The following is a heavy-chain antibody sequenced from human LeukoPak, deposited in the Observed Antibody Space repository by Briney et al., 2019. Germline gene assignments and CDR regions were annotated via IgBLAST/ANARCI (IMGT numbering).Heavy chain of an antibody. J-gene: IGHJ4*02. Sequence: GGSLRLSCAASGFTFSNYGMHWVRKAPGKGLEWVAFIRYDGSNKYYADSVKGRFTISRDNYKNTLYLQMNSLRAEDTAVYYCAKDLTAYSSLGSYYFDYWGQGTLVTVSS. V-gene: IGHV3-30*02. D-gene: IGHD6-6*01. CDR2: IRYDGSNK. CDR3: AKDLTAYSSLGSYYFDY. CDR1: GFTFSNYG.